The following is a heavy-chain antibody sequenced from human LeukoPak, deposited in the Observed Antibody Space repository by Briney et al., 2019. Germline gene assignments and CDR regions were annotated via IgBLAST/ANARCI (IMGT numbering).Heavy chain of an antibody. D-gene: IGHD3-9*01. CDR3: AVQLRYFDWLSIDAFDI. J-gene: IGHJ3*02. Sequence: GAAVKLSCKASGYTFTSHHVHLVRQAPGQGLEWMGWISAYNGNTNYAQKLQGRVTMTTDTSTSTAYMELRSLRSDDTAVYYCAVQLRYFDWLSIDAFDIWGQGTMVTVSS. CDR1: GYTFTSHH. CDR2: ISAYNGNT. V-gene: IGHV1-18*04.